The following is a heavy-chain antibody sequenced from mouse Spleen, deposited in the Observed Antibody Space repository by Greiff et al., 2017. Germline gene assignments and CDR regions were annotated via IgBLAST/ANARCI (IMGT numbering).Heavy chain of an antibody. D-gene: IGHD1-2*01. CDR1: GFTFSSFG. J-gene: IGHJ3*01. CDR3: ASDHYYGCPAWFAY. Sequence: DVKLVESGGGLVQPGGSRKLSCAASGFTFSSFGMHWVRQAPEKGLEWVAYISSGSSTIYYADTVKGRFTISRDNPKNTLFLQMTSLRSEDTAMYYCASDHYYGCPAWFAYWGQGTLVTVSA. V-gene: IGHV5-17*02. CDR2: ISSGSSTI.